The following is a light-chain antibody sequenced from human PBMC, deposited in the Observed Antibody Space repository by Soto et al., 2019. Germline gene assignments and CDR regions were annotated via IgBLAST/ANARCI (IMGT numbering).Light chain of an antibody. CDR3: QQSYSTPRT. V-gene: IGKV1-39*01. J-gene: IGKJ1*01. Sequence: DIQMTQSPSSLSASVGDRVTITCRASQSISNYLNWYQQKPGKAPKLLIYGASNLQSGVPSRFNGSGSGTDFTLTISSLQPEDFATYYCQQSYSTPRTFGQGTKVEIK. CDR1: QSISNY. CDR2: GAS.